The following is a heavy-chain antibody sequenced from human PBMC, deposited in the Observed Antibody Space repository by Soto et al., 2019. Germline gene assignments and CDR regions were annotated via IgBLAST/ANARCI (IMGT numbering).Heavy chain of an antibody. V-gene: IGHV3-30-3*01. J-gene: IGHJ4*02. CDR3: ARYSRSCDY. CDR1: GFTFSSYA. Sequence: GGSLRLSCAASGFTFSSYAMHWVRQAPGKGLEWVAVISYDGSNKYYADSVKGRFTISRDNSKNTLYLQMNSLRAEDTAVYYCARYSRSCDYWGQGTLVT. D-gene: IGHD6-13*01. CDR2: ISYDGSNK.